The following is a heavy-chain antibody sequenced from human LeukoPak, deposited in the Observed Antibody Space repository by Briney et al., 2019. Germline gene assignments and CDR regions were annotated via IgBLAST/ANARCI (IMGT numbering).Heavy chain of an antibody. CDR1: GYSFPIYW. V-gene: IGHV5-51*01. CDR3: ARRSTYGSGTNYLFDY. CDR2: IYPGDSGT. Sequence: GESLKISCKGSGYSFPIYWIGWVRQMPGKGLEWMGIIYPGDSGTRYSPSFQGQITISADKSISTAYLQWSSLKASDTAMYYCARRSTYGSGTNYLFDYWGQGTLVTVSS. D-gene: IGHD3-10*01. J-gene: IGHJ4*02.